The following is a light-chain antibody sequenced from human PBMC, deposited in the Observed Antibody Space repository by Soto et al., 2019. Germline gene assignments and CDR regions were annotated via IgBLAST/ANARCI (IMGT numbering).Light chain of an antibody. CDR1: SSDVGGYNY. Sequence: QSALTQPPSASGSLGQSVTFSCTGTSSDVGGYNYVSWYQQHPGKAPKLIIYEVHKRPSGVPDRFSGSKSGNTASLTVSGLQAEDEADYYCAAWDDSLNAVVFGGGTQLTVL. CDR2: EVH. CDR3: AAWDDSLNAVV. V-gene: IGLV2-8*01. J-gene: IGLJ2*01.